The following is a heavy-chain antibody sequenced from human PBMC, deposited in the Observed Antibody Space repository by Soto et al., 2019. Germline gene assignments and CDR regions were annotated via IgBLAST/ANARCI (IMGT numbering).Heavy chain of an antibody. Sequence: QVQLVQSGAEVKKPGSSVKVSCKASGGTFSSYAISWVRQAPGKGLEWMGGIIPIFGTANSAQNFQGRVTITADESTSTAYMELGSLRSEDTAVDYCARGKHYDSYWYFDLWGRGTLVTVSS. CDR2: IIPIFGTA. V-gene: IGHV1-69*12. D-gene: IGHD4-17*01. CDR1: GGTFSSYA. J-gene: IGHJ2*01. CDR3: ARGKHYDSYWYFDL.